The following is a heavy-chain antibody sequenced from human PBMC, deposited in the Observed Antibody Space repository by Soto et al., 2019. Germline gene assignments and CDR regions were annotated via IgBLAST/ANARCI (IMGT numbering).Heavy chain of an antibody. CDR3: AKLLSVEDQEAYFDY. V-gene: IGHV1-3*01. J-gene: IGHJ4*02. CDR2: INAGNGDT. Sequence: QVHLVQSGAEVKKPGASVKVSCKASGYTFTSYGIHWVRQAPGQRLEWMGWINAGNGDTKYSQKFQGRVTITRDTSASIAYMELSSLRSEDTAVYYCAKLLSVEDQEAYFDYWGQGTLVTVSS. D-gene: IGHD1-7*01. CDR1: GYTFTSYG.